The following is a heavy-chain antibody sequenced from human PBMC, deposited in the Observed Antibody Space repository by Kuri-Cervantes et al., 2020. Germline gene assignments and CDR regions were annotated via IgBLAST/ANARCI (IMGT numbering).Heavy chain of an antibody. Sequence: SETLSLTCTVSGGSISSSSYYWGWIRQPPGKGLEWIGSIYYSGSTYYNPSLKSRVTISVDTSKNQFSLKLSSVTAADTAVYYCARDWRDSGYDLHHFSSSWFDPWGQGTLVTVSS. CDR3: ARDWRDSGYDLHHFSSSWFDP. J-gene: IGHJ5*02. CDR1: GGSISSSSYY. CDR2: IYYSGST. D-gene: IGHD5-12*01. V-gene: IGHV4-39*07.